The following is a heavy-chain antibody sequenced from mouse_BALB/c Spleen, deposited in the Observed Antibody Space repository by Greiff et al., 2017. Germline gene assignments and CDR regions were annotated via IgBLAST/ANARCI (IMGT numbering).Heavy chain of an antibody. D-gene: IGHD3-1*01. CDR3: ARGRASGPAWFAY. Sequence: VESGGGLVKPGGSLKLSCAASGFTFSSYAMSWVRQTPEKRLEWVASISSGGSTYYPDSVKGRFTISRDNARNILYLQMSSLRSEDTAMYYCARGRASGPAWFAYWGQGTLVTVSA. CDR2: ISSGGST. V-gene: IGHV5-6-5*01. CDR1: GFTFSSYA. J-gene: IGHJ3*01.